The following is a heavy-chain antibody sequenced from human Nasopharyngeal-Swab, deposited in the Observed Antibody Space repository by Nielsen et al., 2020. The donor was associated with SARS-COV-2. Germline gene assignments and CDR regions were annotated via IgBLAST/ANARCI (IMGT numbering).Heavy chain of an antibody. J-gene: IGHJ4*02. CDR3: AKGDSAAGSSSDY. D-gene: IGHD6-13*01. CDR2: ISGSGSST. V-gene: IGHV3-23*01. Sequence: GVLRLSCAASGFTFSSYAMSWVRQAPGKGLEWVSTISGSGSSTYYADSVKGRFTISRDNSKNTLYLQMNRLRAEDTAVYYCAKGDSAAGSSSDYWGQGTLVTVSS. CDR1: GFTFSSYA.